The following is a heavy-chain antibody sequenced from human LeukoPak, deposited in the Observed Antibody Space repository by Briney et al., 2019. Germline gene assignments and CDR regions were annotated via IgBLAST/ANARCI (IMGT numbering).Heavy chain of an antibody. CDR3: AKGQGYYCDH. CDR1: GFTFGSVG. D-gene: IGHD3-22*01. J-gene: IGHJ4*02. V-gene: IGHV3-30*02. Sequence: PGGSLRLSCAASGFTFGSVGMHWVRQAPGKGLEWVAFIQFDGSNSYYADSVKGRFTLSRDNSKNTLYLQMDSLRAEDTAIYYCAKGQGYYCDHWGQGTLVTVSS. CDR2: IQFDGSNS.